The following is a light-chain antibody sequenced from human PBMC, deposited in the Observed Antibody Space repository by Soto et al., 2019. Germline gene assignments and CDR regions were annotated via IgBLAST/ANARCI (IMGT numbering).Light chain of an antibody. Sequence: DIVMTQSPDSLAVSLGERATINCKSSQSVFYGSNNKNYLAWYQQKPGQPPKLLIYWASTRESGVPDRFSGSGSGTDFTLTISSLQAEDVAVYYCQQYYISPFTFSPGTRVDVK. J-gene: IGKJ3*01. CDR1: QSVFYGSNNKNY. CDR2: WAS. V-gene: IGKV4-1*01. CDR3: QQYYISPFT.